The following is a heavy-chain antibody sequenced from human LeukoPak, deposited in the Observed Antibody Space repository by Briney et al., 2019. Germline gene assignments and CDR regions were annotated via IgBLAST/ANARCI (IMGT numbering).Heavy chain of an antibody. CDR3: ARGGYYYDSSGYDY. V-gene: IGHV3-48*03. CDR2: ISSSGSTI. CDR1: GFTFSSYE. Sequence: GGSLRLSCAAPGFTFSSYEMNWVRPAPGEGVGWVSYISSSGSTIYYADSVKGRFTISRDNAKNSLYLQMNSLRAEDTAVYYCARGGYYYDSSGYDYWGQGTLVTVSS. J-gene: IGHJ4*02. D-gene: IGHD3-22*01.